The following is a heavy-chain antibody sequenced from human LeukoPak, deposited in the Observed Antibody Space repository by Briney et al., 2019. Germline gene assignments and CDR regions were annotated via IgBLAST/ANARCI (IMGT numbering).Heavy chain of an antibody. CDR3: TRISGSSSGPFDY. D-gene: IGHD1-26*01. CDR1: EFPFVDYA. CDR2: IRSKEYGGTI. V-gene: IGHV3-49*03. J-gene: IGHJ4*02. Sequence: GGSLRLSCTASEFPFVDYAMSWFRQAPGKGLEWVGFIRSKEYGGTIEYAASVKGRFTISRDDSKNTLYLQMNTLETEDTGVYYCTRISGSSSGPFDYWGQGSLVTVSS.